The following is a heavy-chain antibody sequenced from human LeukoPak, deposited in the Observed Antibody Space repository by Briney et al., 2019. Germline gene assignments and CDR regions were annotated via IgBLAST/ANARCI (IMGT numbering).Heavy chain of an antibody. J-gene: IGHJ6*02. D-gene: IGHD3-22*01. V-gene: IGHV4-34*01. Sequence: SETLSLTCAVYGGSFSGYYWSWIRQPPGKGLEWIGEINHSGSTNYNPSLKSRVTISVDTSKNQFSLKLSSVTAADTAVYYCARLDSSGYYYSDYYYGMDVWGQGITVTVSS. CDR3: ARLDSSGYYYSDYYYGMDV. CDR2: INHSGST. CDR1: GGSFSGYY.